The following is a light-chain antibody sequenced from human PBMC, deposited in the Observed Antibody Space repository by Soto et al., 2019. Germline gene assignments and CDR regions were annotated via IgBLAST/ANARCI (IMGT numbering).Light chain of an antibody. CDR1: QGISSA. CDR2: GAS. J-gene: IGKJ5*01. CDR3: QHFNGYPRT. Sequence: AIRLTQSPSSLSASIGDRVTITCRASQGISSALAWYQQKPGKAPSLLIYGASTLESGVPSSFSGSGSGTDFTLTISSLQPEDFATYYCQHFNGYPRTFGQGTRLEIK. V-gene: IGKV1-13*02.